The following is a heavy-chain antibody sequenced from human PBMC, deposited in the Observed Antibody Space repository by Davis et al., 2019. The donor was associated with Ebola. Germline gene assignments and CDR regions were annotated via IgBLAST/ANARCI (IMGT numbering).Heavy chain of an antibody. CDR3: AKYRSIVVVPAAHDY. CDR2: INSDGSST. Sequence: PGGSLRLSCAASGFTFSSYAMHWVRQAPGKGLVWVSRINSDGSSTSYADSVKGRFTISRDNAKNTLYLQMNSLRAEDTAVYYCAKYRSIVVVPAAHDYWGQGTLVTVSS. D-gene: IGHD2-2*01. J-gene: IGHJ4*02. CDR1: GFTFSSYA. V-gene: IGHV3-74*01.